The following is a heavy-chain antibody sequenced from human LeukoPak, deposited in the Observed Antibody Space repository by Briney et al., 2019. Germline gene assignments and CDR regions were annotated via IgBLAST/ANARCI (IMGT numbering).Heavy chain of an antibody. CDR1: GYTFTGYY. D-gene: IGHD3-10*01. CDR2: INPNSGGS. Sequence: ASVNVSFKASGYTFTGYYMHWVRQAPGQGLEWMGRINPNSGGSNYAQKFHGGVTMTRDTSISTASMELSRLRSDDTAVYYCARDRLWFGEYYFDYWGQGTLVTVSS. CDR3: ARDRLWFGEYYFDY. J-gene: IGHJ4*02. V-gene: IGHV1-2*06.